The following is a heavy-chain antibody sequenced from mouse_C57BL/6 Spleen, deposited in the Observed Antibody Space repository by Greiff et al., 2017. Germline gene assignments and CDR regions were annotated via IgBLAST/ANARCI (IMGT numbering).Heavy chain of an antibody. D-gene: IGHD4-1*01. Sequence: EVKLMESGGGLVQPGGSMKLSCAASGFTFSDAWMDWVRQSPEKGLEWVAEIRNKANNHATYYAESVKGRFTISRDDSKSSVYLQMNSLRAEDTGIYYCTRRVTGKGYYFDYWGQGTTLTVSS. V-gene: IGHV6-6*01. CDR3: TRRVTGKGYYFDY. CDR2: IRNKANNHAT. CDR1: GFTFSDAW. J-gene: IGHJ2*01.